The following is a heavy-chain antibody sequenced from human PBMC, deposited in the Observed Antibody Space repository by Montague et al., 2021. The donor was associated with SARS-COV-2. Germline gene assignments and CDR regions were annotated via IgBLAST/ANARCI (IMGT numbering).Heavy chain of an antibody. Sequence: TLSLTCSVSGGSIRSGGYSWSWIRQPPGKGLEWIGYFYHSGSIYYNPSLKSRVTISVDRSKNHFSLKLTSVTAAETAVYYCARGWGGTYSDDAFDIWGQGTMVTVSS. D-gene: IGHD1-26*01. J-gene: IGHJ3*02. CDR3: ARGWGGTYSDDAFDI. V-gene: IGHV4-30-2*01. CDR2: FYHSGSI. CDR1: GGSIRSGGYS.